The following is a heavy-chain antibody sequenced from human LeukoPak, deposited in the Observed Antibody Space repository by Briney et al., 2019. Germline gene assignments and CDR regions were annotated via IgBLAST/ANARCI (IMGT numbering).Heavy chain of an antibody. J-gene: IGHJ4*02. V-gene: IGHV3-15*01. CDR1: GFTFSNAW. Sequence: GGSLRLSCAASGFTFSNAWMSWVRQAPGKGLEWVGRIKSKTDGGTTDYAAPVKGRFTISRDDSKNTLYRQMNSLKTEDTAVYYCTTDQDDFWSGYYRDYWGQGTLVTVSS. CDR3: TTDQDDFWSGYYRDY. D-gene: IGHD3-3*01. CDR2: IKSKTDGGTT.